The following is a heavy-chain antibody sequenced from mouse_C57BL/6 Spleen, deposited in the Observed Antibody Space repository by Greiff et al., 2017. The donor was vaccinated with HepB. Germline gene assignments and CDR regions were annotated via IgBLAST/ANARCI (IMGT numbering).Heavy chain of an antibody. Sequence: EVQLVESGEGLVKPGGSLKLSCAASGFTFSSYAMSWVRQTPEKRLEWVAYISSGGDYIYYADTVKGRFTISRDNARNTLYLQMSSLKSEDTAMYYCTREGTYYSNYVVAYWGQGTLVTVSA. CDR2: ISSGGDYI. J-gene: IGHJ3*01. D-gene: IGHD2-5*01. CDR3: TREGTYYSNYVVAY. CDR1: GFTFSSYA. V-gene: IGHV5-9-1*02.